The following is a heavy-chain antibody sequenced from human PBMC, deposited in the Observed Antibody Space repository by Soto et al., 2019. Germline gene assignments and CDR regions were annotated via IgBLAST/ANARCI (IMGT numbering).Heavy chain of an antibody. Sequence: SETLSLTCDVSGFSISSGYYWGWIRQPPGKGLEWIGSIFHSGSSYYNPSLRSRVLVSMDTSKNQFSLILNSVTAAETAVYHCARSGGSGRTLDYWSPGTLVT. J-gene: IGHJ4*02. CDR3: ARSGGSGRTLDY. V-gene: IGHV4-38-2*01. D-gene: IGHD3-10*01. CDR2: IFHSGSS. CDR1: GFSISSGYY.